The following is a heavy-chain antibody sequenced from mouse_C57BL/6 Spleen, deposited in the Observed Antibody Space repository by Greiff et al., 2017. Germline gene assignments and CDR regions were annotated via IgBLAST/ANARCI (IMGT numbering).Heavy chain of an antibody. CDR2: ISDGGSYT. D-gene: IGHD1-1*01. J-gene: IGHJ2*01. V-gene: IGHV5-4*03. CDR1: GFTFSSYA. CDR3: ARGGGYYGSRAFFDY. Sequence: EVMLVESGGGLVKPGGSLKLSCAASGFTFSSYAMSWVRQTPEKRLEWVATISDGGSYTDYPDYVKGRFTISRDNAKNNLDLQMSHLKSEDTAMYYCARGGGYYGSRAFFDYWGQGTTLTVSS.